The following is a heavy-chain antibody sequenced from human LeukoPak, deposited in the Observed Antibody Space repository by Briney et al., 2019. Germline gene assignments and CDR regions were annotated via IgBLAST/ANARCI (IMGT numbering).Heavy chain of an antibody. CDR1: GFTYSSYP. J-gene: IGHJ4*01. CDR3: AKGHRPCASGNYNPQVDY. D-gene: IGHD3-22*01. CDR2: ISGSGSET. Sequence: PGGSVTLSCAASGFTYSSYPMSWVRQAPGKGLEWISTISGSGSETNYADSVKGRLTISRDNSKNTLYLQMNSLRAEDTASYYCAKGHRPCASGNYNPQVDYWGHGAL. V-gene: IGHV3-23*01.